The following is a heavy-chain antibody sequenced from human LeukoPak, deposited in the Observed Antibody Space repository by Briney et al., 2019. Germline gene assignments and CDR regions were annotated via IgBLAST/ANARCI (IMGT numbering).Heavy chain of an antibody. CDR2: INYSGTT. J-gene: IGHJ5*02. CDR1: GGSLSSDSYF. CDR3: AGSPGYSGYDGWFDP. V-gene: IGHV4-39*07. D-gene: IGHD5-12*01. Sequence: PSETLSLTCTVSGGSLSSDSYFWGCIRQPPGKGLEWIGSINYSGTTYYNPSLKSRVTMSADTSKNQFSLKLSSVTAADTAVYYCAGSPGYSGYDGWFDPWGQGTLVTVSS.